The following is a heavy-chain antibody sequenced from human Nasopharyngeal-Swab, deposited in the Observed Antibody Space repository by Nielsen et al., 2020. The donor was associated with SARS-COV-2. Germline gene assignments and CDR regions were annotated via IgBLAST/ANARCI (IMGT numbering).Heavy chain of an antibody. CDR1: GYSLTSYW. D-gene: IGHD6-13*01. V-gene: IGHV5-51*01. Sequence: GESLKISCKGSGYSLTSYWIGWVRQMPGKGLEWMGIIYPGDSDTRYSPSFQGQVTISADKSISTAYLQWSSLKASDTAMYYCARSITSSSWYLYGMDVWGQGTTVTVS. CDR3: ARSITSSSWYLYGMDV. J-gene: IGHJ6*02. CDR2: IYPGDSDT.